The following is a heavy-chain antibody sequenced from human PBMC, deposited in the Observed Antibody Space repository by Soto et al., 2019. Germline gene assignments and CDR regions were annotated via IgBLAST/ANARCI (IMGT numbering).Heavy chain of an antibody. D-gene: IGHD3-10*01. CDR1: GYTFTSYD. Sequence: ASVKVSCKASGYTFTSYDINWVRQATGQGLEWMGWMNPNSGNTGYAQKFQGRVTMTRNTSISTAYMELSSLRSEDTAVYYCARGASFYGSGRPDVWGKGTTDTSPQ. J-gene: IGHJ6*04. CDR2: MNPNSGNT. V-gene: IGHV1-8*01. CDR3: ARGASFYGSGRPDV.